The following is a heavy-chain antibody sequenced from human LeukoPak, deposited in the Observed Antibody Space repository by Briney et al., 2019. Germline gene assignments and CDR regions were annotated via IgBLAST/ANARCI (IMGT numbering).Heavy chain of an antibody. J-gene: IGHJ4*02. CDR1: GYSFSTYW. V-gene: IGHV5-51*01. CDR3: ARRAGEDPWNYVDY. D-gene: IGHD3-16*01. Sequence: GESLKISCKGSGYSFSTYWIGWVRHMPGRGLEWMGIIYPGDSDTRYSPSFQGQVTISADKSISTAYLQWSSLKASDTAMYYCARRAGEDPWNYVDYWGQGTLVTVSS. CDR2: IYPGDSDT.